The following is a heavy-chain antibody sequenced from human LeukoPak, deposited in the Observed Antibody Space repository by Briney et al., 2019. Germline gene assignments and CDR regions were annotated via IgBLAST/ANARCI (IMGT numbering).Heavy chain of an antibody. CDR1: GYSFTTNW. J-gene: IGHJ4*02. Sequence: GESLKISCKSSGYSFTTNWIGWVRQMPGKGLEWMGIIYPSDSDTRYSPSFQGQVTISADKSISTAYLQWSSLKASDTAMYYCARRYGHSSDHWGQGTQVTVSS. D-gene: IGHD4-17*01. CDR3: ARRYGHSSDH. CDR2: IYPSDSDT. V-gene: IGHV5-51*01.